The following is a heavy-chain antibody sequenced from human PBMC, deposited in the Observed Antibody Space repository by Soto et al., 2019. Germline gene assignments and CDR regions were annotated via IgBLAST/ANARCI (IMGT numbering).Heavy chain of an antibody. V-gene: IGHV3-74*01. CDR1: GFSFSRSW. CDR3: ARATMGTLDY. D-gene: IGHD7-27*01. J-gene: IGHJ4*02. Sequence: EVQLVESGGGLVQPGASLRLSCAASGFSFSRSWMYWVREDPGKGLVWASRISPDGSATDYADYVKGRFTISRDNAKNTLYLQMNSLRVEDTAVYYCARATMGTLDYWGQGTLVTVSS. CDR2: ISPDGSAT.